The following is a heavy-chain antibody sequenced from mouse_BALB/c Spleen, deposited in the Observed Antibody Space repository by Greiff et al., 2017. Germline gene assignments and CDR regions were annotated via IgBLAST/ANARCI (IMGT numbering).Heavy chain of an antibody. D-gene: IGHD2-4*01. Sequence: EVKLVESGGDLVKPGGSLKLSCAASGFTFSSYGMSWVRQTPDKRLEWVATISSGGSYTYYPDSVKGRFTISRDNAKNTLYLQMSSLKSEDTAMYYCARHGITTFLFDYWGQGTTLTVSS. CDR2: ISSGGSYT. J-gene: IGHJ2*01. CDR1: GFTFSSYG. V-gene: IGHV5-6*01. CDR3: ARHGITTFLFDY.